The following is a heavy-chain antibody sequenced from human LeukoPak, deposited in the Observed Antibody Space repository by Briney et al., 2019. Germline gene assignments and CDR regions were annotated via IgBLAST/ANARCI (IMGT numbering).Heavy chain of an antibody. Sequence: SETLCLTCTVSGGSISTYYWSWIRQPPGKGLEWIGYVFYSGNTIYNPSLKSRVSISEDTSKNQFSLRLNSVTAADTAVYYCAXXLXXXXXXXXXXMXARXRXYFXYYMDVXGIGTTVTVSS. CDR1: GGSISTYY. CDR2: VFYSGNT. CDR3: AXXLXXXXXXXXXXMXARXRXYFXYYMDV. D-gene: IGHD2/OR15-2a*01. J-gene: IGHJ6*03. V-gene: IGHV4-59*12.